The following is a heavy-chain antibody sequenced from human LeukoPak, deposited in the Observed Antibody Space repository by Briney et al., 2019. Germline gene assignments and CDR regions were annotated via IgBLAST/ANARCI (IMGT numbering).Heavy chain of an antibody. J-gene: IGHJ5*02. CDR3: ARAPYYGDYGATGWFDP. CDR1: GYSISSGYY. CDR2: IYHSGST. Sequence: SETLSLTCAVSGYSISSGYYWGWIRQPPGKGLEWIGSIYHSGSTYYNPSLKSRVIISVDTSKNQFSLKLSSVTAADTAVYYCARAPYYGDYGATGWFDPWGQGTLVTVSS. V-gene: IGHV4-38-2*01. D-gene: IGHD4-17*01.